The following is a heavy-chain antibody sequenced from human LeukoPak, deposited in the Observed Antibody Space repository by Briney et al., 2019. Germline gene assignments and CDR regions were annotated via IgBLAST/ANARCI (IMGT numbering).Heavy chain of an antibody. V-gene: IGHV5-51*01. J-gene: IGHJ4*02. Sequence: GESLKISCKGSGYSFTSYWIGWVRQMPGKGLEWMGIIHPGDSDTRYSPSFQGQVTISADKSISTAYLQWSSLKASDTAMYYCARRVSVRGYSSSWVDYWGQGTLVTVSS. CDR3: ARRVSVRGYSSSWVDY. CDR2: IHPGDSDT. CDR1: GYSFTSYW. D-gene: IGHD6-13*01.